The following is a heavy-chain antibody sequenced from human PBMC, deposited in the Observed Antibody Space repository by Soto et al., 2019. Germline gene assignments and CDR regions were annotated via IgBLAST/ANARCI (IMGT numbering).Heavy chain of an antibody. V-gene: IGHV1-18*04. Sequence: ASVKVSCKASGYTFTNYGISWVRQAPGQGLEWMGWTSDYNGNTNYAQKFQGRVTLTTDTSTSTAYMELRSLRSDDTAVYYCARGGGIYSFSWPLDYWGQGTLVTVSS. D-gene: IGHD6-13*01. CDR2: TSDYNGNT. CDR1: GYTFTNYG. CDR3: ARGGGIYSFSWPLDY. J-gene: IGHJ4*02.